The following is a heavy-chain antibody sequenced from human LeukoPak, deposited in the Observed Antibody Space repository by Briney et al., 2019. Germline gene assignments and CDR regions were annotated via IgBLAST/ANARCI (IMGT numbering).Heavy chain of an antibody. V-gene: IGHV1-8*01. CDR2: MNPNSGNT. CDR3: ARGLRDGYNRDAFDI. D-gene: IGHD5-24*01. Sequence: ASVNVSCKASGYTFTSYDINWARQATGQGLEWMGWMNPNSGNTGYAQKFQGRVTMTRNTSISTAYMELSSLRSEDTAVYYCARGLRDGYNRDAFDIWGQGTMVTVSS. CDR1: GYTFTSYD. J-gene: IGHJ3*02.